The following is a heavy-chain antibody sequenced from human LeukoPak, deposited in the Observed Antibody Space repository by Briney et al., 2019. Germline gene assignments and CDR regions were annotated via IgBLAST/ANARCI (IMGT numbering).Heavy chain of an antibody. D-gene: IGHD4-11*01. V-gene: IGHV3-23*01. CDR2: MSGSGDRT. CDR3: ARLQWPHRINWFDP. CDR1: GFTVNNDA. Sequence: GGSLRLSCAVSGFTVNNDAMSWVRQAPGKGLEWVSTMSGSGDRTHYADSVKGRFTISRDNSKNTLYLQMNSLGAEDTAVYYCARLQWPHRINWFDPWGQGTLVTVSS. J-gene: IGHJ5*02.